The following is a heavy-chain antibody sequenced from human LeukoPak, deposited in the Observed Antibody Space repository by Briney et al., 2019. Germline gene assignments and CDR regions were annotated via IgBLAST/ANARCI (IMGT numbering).Heavy chain of an antibody. CDR3: ARKSIAVAGRKPYDY. D-gene: IGHD6-13*01. CDR1: GGSISSYY. Sequence: SETLSLTCTVSGGSISSYYWSWIRQPAGKGLEWIGRIYTSGGTNYNPSLKSRVTMSVDTSKNQFSLKLSSVTAADTAVYYCARKSIAVAGRKPYDYWDQGTLVTVSS. CDR2: IYTSGGT. V-gene: IGHV4-4*07. J-gene: IGHJ4*02.